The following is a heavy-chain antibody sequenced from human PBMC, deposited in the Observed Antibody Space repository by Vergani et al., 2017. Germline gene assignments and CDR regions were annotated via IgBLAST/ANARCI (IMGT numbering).Heavy chain of an antibody. J-gene: IGHJ6*03. CDR3: ARGRRTLVRWYYYYRDV. CDR2: IIPIFGTA. Sequence: QVQLVQSGAEVKKPGSSVKVSCKASGGTFSSYAISWVRQAPGQGLEWMGGIIPIFGTANYAQKFQGRVTITADESTSTAYMELSSLRSEDTAVYYCARGRRTLVRWYYYYRDVWGKGTTVTVSS. V-gene: IGHV1-69*01. CDR1: GGTFSSYA. D-gene: IGHD6-6*01.